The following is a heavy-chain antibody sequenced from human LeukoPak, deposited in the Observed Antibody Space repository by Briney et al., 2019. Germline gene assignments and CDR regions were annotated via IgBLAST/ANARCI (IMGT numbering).Heavy chain of an antibody. Sequence: SETLSLTCTVSGGSISSYYWSWIRQPPGKGLEWIGYIYYSGSTNYNPSLKSRVTISVDTSKNQFSLKLSSVTAADTAVYYCAGGNRRRRAFDIWGQGTMVTVSS. J-gene: IGHJ3*02. CDR2: IYYSGST. V-gene: IGHV4-59*01. CDR1: GGSISSYY. CDR3: AGGNRRRRAFDI. D-gene: IGHD4-23*01.